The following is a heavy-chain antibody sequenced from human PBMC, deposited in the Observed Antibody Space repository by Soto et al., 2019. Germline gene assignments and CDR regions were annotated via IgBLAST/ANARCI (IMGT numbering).Heavy chain of an antibody. CDR1: GYTFTSYG. D-gene: IGHD6-6*01. V-gene: IGHV1-18*04. CDR3: ARESSHYYFDY. CDR2: ISAYNGNT. J-gene: IGHJ4*02. Sequence: ASVKVSCKASGYTFTSYGISWGRQAPGQGLEWMGWISAYNGNTNYAQKLQGRVTMTTDTCTSTAYMELRRLRSDDPAVYYCARESSHYYFDYWGQGTRVTVSS.